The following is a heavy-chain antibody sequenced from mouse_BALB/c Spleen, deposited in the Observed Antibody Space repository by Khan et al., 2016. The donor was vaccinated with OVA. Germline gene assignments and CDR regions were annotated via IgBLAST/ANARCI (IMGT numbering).Heavy chain of an antibody. CDR1: GYTFTDYV. D-gene: IGHD4-1*01. Sequence: VQLQESGPELVKPGASVKMSCKASGYTFTDYVMNWVKQRTGQGLEWIGQIYPGSDGTYYNEKFKGKATLTADRSSSTAYMQLSSLTSADSAVYFCARAGWDVFAYWGQGTLVTVSA. V-gene: IGHV1-77*01. J-gene: IGHJ3*01. CDR2: IYPGSDGT. CDR3: ARAGWDVFAY.